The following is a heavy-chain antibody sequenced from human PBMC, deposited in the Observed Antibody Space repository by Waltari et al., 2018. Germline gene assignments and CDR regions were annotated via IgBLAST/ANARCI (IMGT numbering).Heavy chain of an antibody. J-gene: IGHJ4*02. CDR3: ATDRNSKCY. CDR1: GYTFTDYY. CDR2: GGPEDGET. V-gene: IGHV1-69-2*01. Sequence: EVQLVQSGAEVKKPGATVKISCKASGYTFTDYYMHWVQQAPGKGLEWMGRGGPEDGETIYAEKFQGRVTITAEPSTDTAYMALSSLRSEDMAVYYCATDRNSKCYWGQGTLVTVSP.